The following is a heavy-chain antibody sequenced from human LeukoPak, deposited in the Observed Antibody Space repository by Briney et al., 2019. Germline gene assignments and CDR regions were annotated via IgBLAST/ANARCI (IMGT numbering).Heavy chain of an antibody. CDR1: GFTFDDYA. D-gene: IGHD3-10*01. CDR2: ISWNRGSI. Sequence: GGSLRLSCAASGFTFDDYAMHWVRQAPGKGLEWVSGISWNRGSIGYADSVKGRFTISRDNAKNSLYLQMNSLRAEDTALYYCAKDVLLVSGSGSYCDYWGQGTLVTVSS. J-gene: IGHJ4*02. CDR3: AKDVLLVSGSGSYCDY. V-gene: IGHV3-9*01.